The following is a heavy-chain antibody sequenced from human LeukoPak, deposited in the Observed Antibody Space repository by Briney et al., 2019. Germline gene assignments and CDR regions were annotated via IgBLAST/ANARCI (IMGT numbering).Heavy chain of an antibody. CDR2: ISSSGSTI. J-gene: IGHJ4*02. Sequence: GGSLRLSCAAAGFTFSDYYMSWIRQAPGKGLEWVSYISSSGSTIYYADSVKGRFTISRDNAKNSLYLQMNSLRAEDTAVYYCASLPWGSGSVEDYRGQGTLVTVSS. CDR1: GFTFSDYY. D-gene: IGHD3-10*01. V-gene: IGHV3-11*04. CDR3: ASLPWGSGSVEDY.